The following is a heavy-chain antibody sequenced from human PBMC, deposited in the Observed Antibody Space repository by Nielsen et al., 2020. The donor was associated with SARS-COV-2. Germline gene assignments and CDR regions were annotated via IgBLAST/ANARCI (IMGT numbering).Heavy chain of an antibody. J-gene: IGHJ4*02. CDR2: ISSSSGTI. CDR3: ARFEISLLRGEIQDY. CDR1: GFTFSKYS. Sequence: GGSLRLSCAASGFTFSKYSINWVRQAPGKGLDWISYISSSSGTIRYADSVKGRFTISRDNAKNSLYLQMNSLRDEDTAVYYCARFEISLLRGEIQDYWGQGSLVTVSS. D-gene: IGHD3-10*01. V-gene: IGHV3-48*02.